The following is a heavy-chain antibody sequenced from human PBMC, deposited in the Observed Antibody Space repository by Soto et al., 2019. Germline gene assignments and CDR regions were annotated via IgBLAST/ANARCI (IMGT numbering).Heavy chain of an antibody. D-gene: IGHD6-13*01. V-gene: IGHV3-43*01. CDR1: GFTFDDYA. CDR2: ISWDGGST. Sequence: SLRLSCAASGFTFDDYAMHWVRQAPGKGLEWIALISWDGGSTFYADSVKGRFTISRDNSKNSLYLEMSSLRPDDTALYYCAKDVGEGAGYSGLGSLVTVSS. CDR3: AKDVGEGAGY. J-gene: IGHJ4*02.